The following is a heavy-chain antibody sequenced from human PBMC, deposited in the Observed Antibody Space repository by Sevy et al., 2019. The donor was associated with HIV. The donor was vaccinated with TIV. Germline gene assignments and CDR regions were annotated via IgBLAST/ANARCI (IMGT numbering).Heavy chain of an antibody. V-gene: IGHV1-18*01. CDR2: ISAYSGDT. Sequence: ASVKVSCKASGYSFTTYGISWVRQAPRQGLEWMGWISAYSGDTNYAETFQDRISLTMDTSTTTAYMDLRSLRRGDTAVYYCASYSNYDYFDYWGQGTLVTVSS. J-gene: IGHJ4*02. CDR3: ASYSNYDYFDY. CDR1: GYSFTTYG. D-gene: IGHD4-4*01.